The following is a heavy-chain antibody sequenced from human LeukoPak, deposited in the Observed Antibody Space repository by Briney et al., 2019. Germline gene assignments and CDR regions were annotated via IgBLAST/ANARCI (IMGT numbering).Heavy chain of an antibody. J-gene: IGHJ4*02. CDR3: ARGSQGGSYYEDY. Sequence: ASVKVSCKASGGTFSSYAISWVRQAPGQGLEWMGGIIPTFGTANYAQKFQGRVTITTDESTSTAYMELSSLRSEDTAVYYCARGSQGGSYYEDYWGQGTLVTVSS. V-gene: IGHV1-69*05. D-gene: IGHD1-26*01. CDR2: IIPTFGTA. CDR1: GGTFSSYA.